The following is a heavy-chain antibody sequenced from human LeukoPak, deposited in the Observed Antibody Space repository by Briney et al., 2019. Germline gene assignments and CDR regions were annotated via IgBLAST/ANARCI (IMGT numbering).Heavy chain of an antibody. Sequence: GSLRLSCAASGFTFSSYSMNWVRQPPGKGLEYIGSINYRGSTYYNPSLKSRVTLSVDTSKNQFSLKLNSVTAADTAVYYCAGSSSSRINWFDPWGQGTLVTVSS. CDR2: INYRGST. J-gene: IGHJ5*02. D-gene: IGHD6-6*01. CDR1: GFTFSSYS. CDR3: AGSSSSRINWFDP. V-gene: IGHV4-34*08.